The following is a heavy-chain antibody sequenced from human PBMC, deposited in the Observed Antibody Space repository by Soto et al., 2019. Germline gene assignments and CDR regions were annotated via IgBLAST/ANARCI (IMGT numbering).Heavy chain of an antibody. V-gene: IGHV1-18*01. CDR2: ISAYNGNT. J-gene: IGHJ6*03. CDR3: ARGPRTSRYFPDYYYYMDV. D-gene: IGHD1-1*01. Sequence: ASVKVSCKASGYTFTSYGISWVRQAPGQGLEWMGWISAYNGNTNYAQKLQGRVTMTTDTSTSTAYMELRSLRSDDTAVYYCARGPRTSRYFPDYYYYMDVWGKGTTVTVSS. CDR1: GYTFTSYG.